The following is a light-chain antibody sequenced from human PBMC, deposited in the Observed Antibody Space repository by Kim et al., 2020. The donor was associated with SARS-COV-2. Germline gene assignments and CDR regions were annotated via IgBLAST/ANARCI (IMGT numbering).Light chain of an antibody. Sequence: DIQMTQSPSSLSASVGDRVTITCRASQDISRYLNWYQQKPGKAPKLLIYTASSLQSGVPSRFTGSGSETDFTLTISSLQPEGCATYYCQRTYSASRTFGQGTKVDI. CDR3: QRTYSASRT. CDR1: QDISRY. J-gene: IGKJ1*01. V-gene: IGKV1-39*01. CDR2: TAS.